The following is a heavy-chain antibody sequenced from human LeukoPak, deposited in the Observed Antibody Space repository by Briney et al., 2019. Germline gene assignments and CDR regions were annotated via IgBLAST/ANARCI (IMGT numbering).Heavy chain of an antibody. D-gene: IGHD3/OR15-3a*01. V-gene: IGHV4-39*01. Sequence: SETLSVTCIVSGVFISSSNSYWRWIRQPPGEGLEWDESIYYSGDNYYNACLKSQVYISIDTPKHQFSLKLTTVTAADTAVYYCARQTGSGLFILPGGQGTLVTVSS. J-gene: IGHJ4*02. CDR2: IYYSGDN. CDR3: ARQTGSGLFILP. CDR1: GVFISSSNSY.